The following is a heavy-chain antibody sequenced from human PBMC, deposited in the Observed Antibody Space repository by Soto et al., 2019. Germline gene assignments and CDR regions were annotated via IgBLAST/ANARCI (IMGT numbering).Heavy chain of an antibody. D-gene: IGHD3-3*01. Sequence: XSGKVSCKGSEYTFTSYDINWVRQATGQGLEWMGWMNPNSGNTGYAQKVQGRVTMTRNTSRSTAYMELSSLRSEDTAVYYCAGGAAVEVDFWSGYYTGNGSGMDAWGQGATVTVSS. J-gene: IGHJ6*02. CDR3: AGGAAVEVDFWSGYYTGNGSGMDA. CDR1: EYTFTSYD. CDR2: MNPNSGNT. V-gene: IGHV1-8*01.